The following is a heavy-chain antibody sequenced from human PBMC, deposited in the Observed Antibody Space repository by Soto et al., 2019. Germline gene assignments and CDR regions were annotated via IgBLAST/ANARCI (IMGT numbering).Heavy chain of an antibody. J-gene: IGHJ6*02. CDR3: ARWGLHDYEV. D-gene: IGHD4-17*01. V-gene: IGHV1-8*02. CDR1: GYRFTSYA. Sequence: GASVKVSCKASGYRFTSYAMHWVRQAPGQGLEWMGWMNPNSGNTGYAQKFQGRVTMTRNTSISTAYMELSSLRSEDTAVYYCARWGLHDYEVWGQGTTVTVSS. CDR2: MNPNSGNT.